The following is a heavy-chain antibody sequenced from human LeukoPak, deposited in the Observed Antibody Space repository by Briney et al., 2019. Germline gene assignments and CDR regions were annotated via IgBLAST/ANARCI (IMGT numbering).Heavy chain of an antibody. J-gene: IGHJ4*02. Sequence: GGSLRLSCAASGFTFSNCAMSWVRQAPDKGLEWVSSISGPGGTTYYTDSVKGRLTISRDNSKNTLYLQMNSLRAEDTAVYSCAKDSGTYYKAFDYWGQGTLVTVSS. V-gene: IGHV3-23*01. CDR1: GFTFSNCA. CDR2: ISGPGGTT. CDR3: AKDSGTYYKAFDY. D-gene: IGHD1-26*01.